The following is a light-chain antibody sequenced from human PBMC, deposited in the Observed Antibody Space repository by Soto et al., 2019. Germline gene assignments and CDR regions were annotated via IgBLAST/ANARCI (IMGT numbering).Light chain of an antibody. CDR3: SSYTRGNTYV. CDR2: EVS. Sequence: QSALTQPASVSGSPGQSITISCTGTSSDVGGHNFVSWYQQHPGKAPKLLIYEVSNRPSGVSNRFSGSKSGNTASLTISGLQAEDEADYYCSSYTRGNTYVFGTGTKLTVL. V-gene: IGLV2-14*01. CDR1: SSDVGGHNF. J-gene: IGLJ1*01.